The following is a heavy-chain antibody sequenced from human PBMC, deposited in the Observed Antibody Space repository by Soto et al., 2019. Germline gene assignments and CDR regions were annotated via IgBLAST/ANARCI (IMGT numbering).Heavy chain of an antibody. CDR3: ASAREYDAFDI. J-gene: IGHJ3*02. V-gene: IGHV1-8*01. CDR1: GYTFTSYD. CDR2: MNPNSDNT. Sequence: QVQLVQSGAEVKKPGASVKVSCKASGYTFTSYDINWVRQATVQGLEWMGWMNPNSDNTGYAQKFQGRVTMTRNTSISTAYMRRSSVRSEDTAVYYCASAREYDAFDIWGQGTMVTVSS.